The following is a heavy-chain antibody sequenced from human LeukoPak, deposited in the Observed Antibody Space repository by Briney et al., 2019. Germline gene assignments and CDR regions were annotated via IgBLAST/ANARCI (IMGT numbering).Heavy chain of an antibody. Sequence: GSSVRVSCTASVGTFISYAISWVRQAPGQGREWMGGIIPIFGTANYAQKFQGRVTITADESTSTAYMELSSLRSEDTAVYYCASATLSSGYQTRTDAFDIWGQGTMVTVSS. J-gene: IGHJ3*02. CDR3: ASATLSSGYQTRTDAFDI. D-gene: IGHD3-22*01. CDR1: VGTFISYA. CDR2: IIPIFGTA. V-gene: IGHV1-69*01.